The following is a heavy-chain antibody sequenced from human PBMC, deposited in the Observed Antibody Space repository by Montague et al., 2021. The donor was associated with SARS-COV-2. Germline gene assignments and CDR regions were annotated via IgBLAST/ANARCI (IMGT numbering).Heavy chain of an antibody. CDR2: IYHSGGT. CDR3: ARGYSSSYYGARWVDP. J-gene: IGHJ5*02. D-gene: IGHD6-13*01. Sequence: SETLSLTCSVSGHSISSYYWSWIRQSRGKGMEWIGHIYHSGGTIXNPXLNRRITISLATSKNQFSLKLTTVTAAATALYYCARGYSSSYYGARWVDPWGQGTLVTVSS. CDR1: GHSISSYY. V-gene: IGHV4-59*01.